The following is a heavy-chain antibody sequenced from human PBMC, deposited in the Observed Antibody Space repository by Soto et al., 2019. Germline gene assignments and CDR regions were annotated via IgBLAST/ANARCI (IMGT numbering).Heavy chain of an antibody. Sequence: GGSXSLSCAASGFSFSTYTMSWVRRAPGKGLEWVSAISGSGGSPSYADSVQGRFTISRDNPKKTLYLQMNSLRAEDTAVYYCAKARCTTSNCYVPDYWGQGTLVTVSS. CDR1: GFSFSTYT. D-gene: IGHD2-8*01. J-gene: IGHJ4*02. CDR3: AKARCTTSNCYVPDY. V-gene: IGHV3-23*01. CDR2: ISGSGGSP.